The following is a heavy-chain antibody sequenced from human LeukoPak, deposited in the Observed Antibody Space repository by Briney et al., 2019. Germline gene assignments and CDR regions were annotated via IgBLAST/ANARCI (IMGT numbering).Heavy chain of an antibody. J-gene: IGHJ6*02. Sequence: GGSLRLSCAASGFGFSTYGMHWVRQAPGKGLEWVALISYDGVNKYYADSVKGRFTISRDNSKNTLYLRMNSLRVEDTALYYCAKLRELVTYYYYYGLDVWGQGTTVTVSS. CDR3: AKLRELVTYYYYYGLDV. D-gene: IGHD1-1*01. V-gene: IGHV3-30*18. CDR1: GFGFSTYG. CDR2: ISYDGVNK.